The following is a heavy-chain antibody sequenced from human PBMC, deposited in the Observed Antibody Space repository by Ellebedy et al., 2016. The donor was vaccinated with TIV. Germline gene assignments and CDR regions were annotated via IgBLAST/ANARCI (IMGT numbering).Heavy chain of an antibody. V-gene: IGHV4-39*01. CDR2: IYYSGST. Sequence: MPSETLSLTCTVSGGSISSGSYYWGWIRQPPGKGLEWIGSIYYSGSTYYNPSLKSRVTISVDTSKTQFSLKLSSVTAAETAVYYCARAAPRGFLGPYGMDVWGQGTTVTVSS. J-gene: IGHJ6*02. CDR3: ARAAPRGFLGPYGMDV. D-gene: IGHD3-10*01. CDR1: GGSISSGSYY.